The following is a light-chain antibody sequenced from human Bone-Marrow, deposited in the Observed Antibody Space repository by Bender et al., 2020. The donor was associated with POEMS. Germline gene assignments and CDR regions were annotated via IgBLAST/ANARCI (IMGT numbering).Light chain of an antibody. CDR2: KND. V-gene: IGLV1-44*01. Sequence: QSMLTQPPSASGTPGQRVTISCSGSDSNIGENSVSWYQQVPGTAPKLLIHKNDRRPSGVPDRFSGSKSGTSASLAISGLRSEDEADYYCAVWDDSLNGWVFGGGTKLTVL. J-gene: IGLJ3*02. CDR3: AVWDDSLNGWV. CDR1: DSNIGENS.